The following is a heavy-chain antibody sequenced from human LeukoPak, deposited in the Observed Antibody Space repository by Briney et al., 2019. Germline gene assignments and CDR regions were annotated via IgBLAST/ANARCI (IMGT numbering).Heavy chain of an antibody. CDR1: GFTFSSYA. Sequence: QPGGSLRLSCAASGFTFSSYAMSWVRQAPGEGPEWVSGLSGSGGSTYYGDSVKGRFTISRDNSKNTLYLQMDSLRAEDTAVYYCAKVVGGIFDNWGQGTLVTVSS. CDR2: LSGSGGST. D-gene: IGHD2-15*01. CDR3: AKVVGGIFDN. V-gene: IGHV3-23*01. J-gene: IGHJ4*02.